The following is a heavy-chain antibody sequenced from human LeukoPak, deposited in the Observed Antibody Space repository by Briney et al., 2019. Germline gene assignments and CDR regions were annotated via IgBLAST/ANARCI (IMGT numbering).Heavy chain of an antibody. CDR1: GGSFSGYY. J-gene: IGHJ3*02. Sequence: SGTLSLTCAVYGGSFSGYYWSWIRQPPGKGLEWIGEINHSGSTNYNPSLKSRVTISVDTSKNQFSLKLSSVTAADTAVYYCASHDSSGYYYEGAFDIWGQGTMVTVSS. CDR3: ASHDSSGYYYEGAFDI. CDR2: INHSGST. V-gene: IGHV4-34*01. D-gene: IGHD3-22*01.